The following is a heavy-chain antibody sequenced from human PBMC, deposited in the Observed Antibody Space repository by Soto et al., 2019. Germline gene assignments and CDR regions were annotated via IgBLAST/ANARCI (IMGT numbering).Heavy chain of an antibody. CDR3: ARGMYGSGSYGPESFDY. J-gene: IGHJ4*02. D-gene: IGHD3-10*01. Sequence: QVQLQESGPGLVKPPETLSLTCTVSGGSISSYYWSWIRQPPGKGLEWIGYIYYSGSTNYNPSLKSRVTISVDTSKNQFSLKLSSVTAADTAVYYCARGMYGSGSYGPESFDYWGQGTLVTVSS. V-gene: IGHV4-59*01. CDR1: GGSISSYY. CDR2: IYYSGST.